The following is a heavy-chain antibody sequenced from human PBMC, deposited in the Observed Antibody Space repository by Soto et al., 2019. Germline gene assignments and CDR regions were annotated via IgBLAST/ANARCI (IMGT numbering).Heavy chain of an antibody. CDR1: GGSISNGGYY. Sequence: QVQLQESGPGLVKPSQTLSLTYAVSGGSISNGGYYWSWIRQHPGKDLEWIGSIYFSVSTYYNPSLKSRVTISVGTPKDHFYLELSSVAAADTAMYYCACDSHSQQPNHRWGGGYMDVWGKGTTVTVSS. V-gene: IGHV4-31*11. CDR3: ACDSHSQQPNHRWGGGYMDV. D-gene: IGHD6-13*01. J-gene: IGHJ6*03. CDR2: IYFSVST.